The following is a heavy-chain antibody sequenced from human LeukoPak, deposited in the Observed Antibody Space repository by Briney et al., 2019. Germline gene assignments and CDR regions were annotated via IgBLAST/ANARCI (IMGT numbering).Heavy chain of an antibody. D-gene: IGHD1-26*01. J-gene: IGHJ4*02. V-gene: IGHV3-9*01. CDR2: ISWNSGSI. Sequence: GGSLRLSCAASGFTFDDYAMHWVRQAPGKGLEWVSGISWNSGSIGYADSVKGRFTISRDNSKNTLYLQMNSLRAEDTAVYYCAKNYFYSGSHPIDYWGQGTLVTVSS. CDR1: GFTFDDYA. CDR3: AKNYFYSGSHPIDY.